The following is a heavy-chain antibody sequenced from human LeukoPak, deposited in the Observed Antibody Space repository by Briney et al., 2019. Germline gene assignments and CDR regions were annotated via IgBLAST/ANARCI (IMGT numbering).Heavy chain of an antibody. CDR3: ASTFLSGSEAFDI. CDR1: GYTFTSYG. CDR2: ISAYNGNT. D-gene: IGHD3-10*01. V-gene: IGHV1-18*01. J-gene: IGHJ3*02. Sequence: ASVEVSCKASGYTFTSYGISWVRQAPGQGLEGMGWISAYNGNTNYAQKLQGRVTMTTDTSTSTAYMELRSLRSDDTAVYYCASTFLSGSEAFDIWGQGTMVTVSS.